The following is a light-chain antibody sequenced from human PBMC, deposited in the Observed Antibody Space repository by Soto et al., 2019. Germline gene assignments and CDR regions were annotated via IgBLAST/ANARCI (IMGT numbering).Light chain of an antibody. Sequence: EIVLTQSPATLSLSPGERATLSCRASQSVSRYLAWYQQKPGQAPRLLISDASNRATGIPARFSGSGSGTEFTLTISSLEPEDFAVYYCQQRSNWPPLTFGGGTKVEIK. CDR1: QSVSRY. J-gene: IGKJ4*01. CDR3: QQRSNWPPLT. V-gene: IGKV3-11*01. CDR2: DAS.